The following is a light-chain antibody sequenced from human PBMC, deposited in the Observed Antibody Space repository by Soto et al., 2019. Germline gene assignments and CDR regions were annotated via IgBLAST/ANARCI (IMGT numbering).Light chain of an antibody. J-gene: IGKJ5*01. CDR2: DAS. Sequence: DIQMTQSPSSLSASVGNRVTITCRASQSISTYLNWYQKKPGKAPNLLIYDASRLQSGVPSRFSGSGGGTDFTLSISSVQPGDFATYFCQQSYMDPITFGQGTRLEIK. V-gene: IGKV1-39*01. CDR3: QQSYMDPIT. CDR1: QSISTY.